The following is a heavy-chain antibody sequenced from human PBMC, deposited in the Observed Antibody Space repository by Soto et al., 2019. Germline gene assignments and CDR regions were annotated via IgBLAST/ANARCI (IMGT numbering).Heavy chain of an antibody. J-gene: IGHJ4*02. Sequence: SETLSLTCTVSGGSISSYYWSWIRQPPGKGLEWIGYIYYSGSTNYNPSLKSRVTISVDTSKNQFSPKLSSVTAADTAVYYCARGYYYDSSGYYMYYFDYWGQGTLVTVSS. V-gene: IGHV4-59*01. CDR1: GGSISSYY. CDR3: ARGYYYDSSGYYMYYFDY. CDR2: IYYSGST. D-gene: IGHD3-22*01.